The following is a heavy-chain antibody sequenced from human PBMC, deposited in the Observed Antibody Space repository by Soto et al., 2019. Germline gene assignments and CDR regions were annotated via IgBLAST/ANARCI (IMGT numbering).Heavy chain of an antibody. CDR1: GFTFSPHA. CDR3: ARERNTGYDYSYYYGMDV. D-gene: IGHD5-18*01. CDR2: ISYEGSNK. Sequence: HPXGSLRLSCAASGFTFSPHAMHWVRQGPGKGLEWVAVISYEGSNKYYADSVKGRFTISRDNSKNTLYLQMNSLRAEDTAVYYCARERNTGYDYSYYYGMDVWGQGTTVTVSS. V-gene: IGHV3-30-3*01. J-gene: IGHJ6*02.